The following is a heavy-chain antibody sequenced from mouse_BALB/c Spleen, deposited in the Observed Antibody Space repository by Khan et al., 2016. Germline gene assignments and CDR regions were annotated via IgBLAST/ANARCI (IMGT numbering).Heavy chain of an antibody. D-gene: IGHD2-12*01. Sequence: EVKLLESGPGLVKPSQSLYLTCTVTGYSITSDYAWNWIRQFPGNKLEWMGYISYSGSTSYNQSLKSRISITRDTSKNQLFLQLNSVATESTATYYCANYNYDRRYYDYWGQGTTLAVSS. V-gene: IGHV3-2*02. CDR2: ISYSGST. CDR3: ANYNYDRRYYDY. CDR1: GYSITSDYA. J-gene: IGHJ2*01.